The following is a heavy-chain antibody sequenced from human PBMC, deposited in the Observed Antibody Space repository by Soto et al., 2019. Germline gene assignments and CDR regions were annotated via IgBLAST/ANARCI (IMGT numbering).Heavy chain of an antibody. D-gene: IGHD4-17*01. CDR2: IGTAGDT. CDR3: ARGYGDADYYYYYGMDV. V-gene: IGHV3-13*04. CDR1: GFTFSSYD. J-gene: IGHJ6*02. Sequence: EVQLVESGGGLVQPGGSLRLSCAASGFTFSSYDMHWVRQATGKGLEWVSAIGTAGDTYYPGSVKGRFTISRENAKNSWYLQMNSLRAGDTAVYYCARGYGDADYYYYYGMDVWGQGTTVTVSS.